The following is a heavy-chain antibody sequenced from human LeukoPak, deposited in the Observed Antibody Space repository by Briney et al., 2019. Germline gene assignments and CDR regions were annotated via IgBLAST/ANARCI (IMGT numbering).Heavy chain of an antibody. V-gene: IGHV3-23*01. CDR1: GFTFSSYA. CDR2: ISGSGGST. Sequence: GGSLRPSCAAPGFTFSSYAMSWVRQAPGKGLEWVSAISGSGGSTYYADSVKGRFTISRDNSKNTLYLQMNSLRAEDTAVYYCARDRWCFDYWGQGTLVTVSS. J-gene: IGHJ4*02. D-gene: IGHD2-21*01. CDR3: ARDRWCFDY.